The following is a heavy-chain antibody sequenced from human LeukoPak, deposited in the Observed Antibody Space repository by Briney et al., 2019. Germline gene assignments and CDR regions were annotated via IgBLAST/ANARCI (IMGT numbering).Heavy chain of an antibody. V-gene: IGHV3-23*01. CDR1: GFTFSSYG. D-gene: IGHD3-9*01. CDR2: ISGSGGST. J-gene: IGHJ3*02. Sequence: HPGGSLRLSCAASGFTFSSYGMHWVRQAPGKGLEWVSAISGSGGSTYYADSVKGRFTISRDNSKNTLYLQTNSLRAEDTAVYYCAKKNEYYDILTGYYWVDAFDIWGQGTMVTVSS. CDR3: AKKNEYYDILTGYYWVDAFDI.